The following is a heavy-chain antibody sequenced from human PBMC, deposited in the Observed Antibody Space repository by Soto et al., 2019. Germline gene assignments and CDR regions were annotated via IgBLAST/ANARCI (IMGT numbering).Heavy chain of an antibody. CDR3: AXDPVAGTYFDY. J-gene: IGHJ4*02. CDR1: GYTFTTYG. D-gene: IGHD6-19*01. Sequence: QVQLVQSGAEVKKPGASVKVSCKASGYTFTTYGISWVRQAPGQGLEWMGWINGYNGNTNYAQKLQGRVTMTTDTXXXXXXXXXXXXXXXXXXXXXXAXDPVAGTYFDYWGQGTLVTVSS. CDR2: INGYNGNT. V-gene: IGHV1-18*01.